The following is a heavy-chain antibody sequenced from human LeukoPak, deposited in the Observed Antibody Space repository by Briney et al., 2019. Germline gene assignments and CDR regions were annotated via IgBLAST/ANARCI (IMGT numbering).Heavy chain of an antibody. J-gene: IGHJ4*02. V-gene: IGHV3-74*01. CDR3: VRVGGATGSYFDY. D-gene: IGHD6-13*01. CDR1: GFTFSSYC. Sequence: GGSQIPCCAASGFTFSSYCVQWVRQAPGKGLVWVSRISTDGSSTSYADSEKELSTIARDNAKTTLFLQMNSLRAEDTAVYCCVRVGGATGSYFDYWGQGTLVTVSS. CDR2: ISTDGSST.